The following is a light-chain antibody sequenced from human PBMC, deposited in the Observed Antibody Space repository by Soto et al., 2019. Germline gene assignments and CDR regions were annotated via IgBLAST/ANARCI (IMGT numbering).Light chain of an antibody. J-gene: IGLJ3*02. CDR3: CSYAGSYTWV. Sequence: QSALTQPRSVSGSPGQSVTISCTGTSSDVGGYNYVSWYQQHPGKAPKLMIYDVSKRPSGVPDRFSGSKSGNTASPTISGLLAEDEADHYCCSYAGSYTWVFGGGTKLTVL. CDR2: DVS. V-gene: IGLV2-11*01. CDR1: SSDVGGYNY.